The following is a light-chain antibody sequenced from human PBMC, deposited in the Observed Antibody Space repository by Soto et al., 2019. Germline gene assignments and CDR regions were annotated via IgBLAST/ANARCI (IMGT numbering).Light chain of an antibody. V-gene: IGKV4-1*01. J-gene: IGKJ3*01. CDR3: QQYYDTPT. CDR2: WAS. Sequence: IVMTQSPDSLGVSLGERATISCKSNQSLLYSSTSKNYLAWYRQRPGQPPQLLIYWASTREYGVPARFSGSGSWTDFTLTISSLQAEDVAVYFCQQYYDTPTFGPGTRVDFK. CDR1: QSLLYSSTSKNY.